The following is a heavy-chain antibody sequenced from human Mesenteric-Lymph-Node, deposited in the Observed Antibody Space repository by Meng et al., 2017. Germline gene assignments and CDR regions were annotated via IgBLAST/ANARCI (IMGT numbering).Heavy chain of an antibody. CDR1: GYTLTELS. D-gene: IGHD2-2*01. CDR3: ARDGYCSSTSCYRGGMDV. Sequence: ASVKVSCKVSGYTLTELSMHWVRQAPGKGLEWMGGFDPEDGETIYAQKFQGRVTITADKSTSTAYMELSSLRSEDTAVYYCARDGYCSSTSCYRGGMDVWGQGTTVTVSS. V-gene: IGHV1-24*01. CDR2: FDPEDGET. J-gene: IGHJ6*02.